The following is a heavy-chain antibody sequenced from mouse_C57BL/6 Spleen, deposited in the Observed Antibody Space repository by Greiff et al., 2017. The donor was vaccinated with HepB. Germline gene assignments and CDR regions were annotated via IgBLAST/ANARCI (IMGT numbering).Heavy chain of an antibody. CDR1: GYTFTSYW. CDR2: IYPGSGST. J-gene: IGHJ4*01. Sequence: VQLQQPGAELVKPGASVKMSCKASGYTFTSYWITWVKQRPGQGLEWIGDIYPGSGSTNYNEKFKSKATLTVDTSSSTAYMQLSSLTSEDSAVYYCARSGTTVVAHYYAMDYWGQGTSVTVSS. CDR3: ARSGTTVVAHYYAMDY. V-gene: IGHV1-55*01. D-gene: IGHD1-1*01.